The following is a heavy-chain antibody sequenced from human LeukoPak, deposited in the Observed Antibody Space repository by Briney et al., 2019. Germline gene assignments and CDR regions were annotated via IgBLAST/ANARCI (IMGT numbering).Heavy chain of an antibody. D-gene: IGHD1-26*01. Sequence: ASVKVSCKASGYTFTSYGISWVRQAPGQGLEWMGWISAYNGNTNYAQKLQGRVTMTTDTSTSTAYMELKSLRLNDTAVYYCAREQSGSSRGDYWGQGTLVPVTS. CDR1: GYTFTSYG. CDR3: AREQSGSSRGDY. J-gene: IGHJ4*02. CDR2: ISAYNGNT. V-gene: IGHV1-18*01.